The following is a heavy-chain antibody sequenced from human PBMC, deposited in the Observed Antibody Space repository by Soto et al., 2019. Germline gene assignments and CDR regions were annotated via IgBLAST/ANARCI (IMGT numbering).Heavy chain of an antibody. Sequence: ASVKVSCKASGGTFSSYAISWVRQAPGQGLEWMGGIIPIFGTANYAQKFQGRVTITADESTSTAYMELSSLRSEDTAVYYCASGTALWFGEFDYWGQGTPVTVSS. CDR2: IIPIFGTA. J-gene: IGHJ4*02. V-gene: IGHV1-69*13. CDR3: ASGTALWFGEFDY. CDR1: GGTFSSYA. D-gene: IGHD3-10*01.